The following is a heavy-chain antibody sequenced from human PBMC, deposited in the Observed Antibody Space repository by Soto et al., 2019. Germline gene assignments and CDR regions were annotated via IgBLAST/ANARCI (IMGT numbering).Heavy chain of an antibody. V-gene: IGHV3-33*01. J-gene: IGHJ4*02. CDR1: GFTFSSYG. D-gene: IGHD5-18*01. CDR2: IWYDGSNK. Sequence: QVQLVESGGGVVQPGRSLRLSCAASGFTFSSYGMHWVRQAPGKGLEWVAVIWYDGSNKYYADSVKGRFTISRDNSKNTLYLQMNSLRAEDTAVYYCARDSYSGYDSVYVRGYSYDFWGQGTLVTVSS. CDR3: ARDSYSGYDSVYVRGYSYDF.